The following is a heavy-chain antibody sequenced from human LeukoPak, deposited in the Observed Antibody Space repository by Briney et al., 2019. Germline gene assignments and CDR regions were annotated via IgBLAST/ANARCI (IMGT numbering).Heavy chain of an antibody. CDR1: GGSISSGSYY. Sequence: PSQTLSLTCTVSGGSISSGSYYWSWTRQPAGKGLEWIGRIYTSGSTNYSPSLKSRVTISVDTSKNQFFLKLTSLTAADTAVYYCARHPIFGGTNVYAFDYWGQGTLVTVSS. D-gene: IGHD2-8*01. V-gene: IGHV4-61*02. J-gene: IGHJ4*02. CDR2: IYTSGST. CDR3: ARHPIFGGTNVYAFDY.